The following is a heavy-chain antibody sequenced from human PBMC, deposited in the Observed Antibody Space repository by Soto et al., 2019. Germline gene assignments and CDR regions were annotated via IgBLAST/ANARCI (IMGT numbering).Heavy chain of an antibody. CDR1: GGSFSXXX. V-gene: IGHV4-34*01. CDR3: XXXXXXXXXXXXXXXXXXXXX. J-gene: IGHJ6*02. CDR2: ISHSGST. Sequence: QVQLQQWGAGLLKPSETLSLTCAVNGGSFSXXXXXXXXXXXXXGXXXXGEISHSGSTSYNPSLKSRVTISIDTSKNQFSLXLSSXXAAXXXXXXXXXXXXXXXXXXXXXXXXXXXXWGQGTTVTVSS.